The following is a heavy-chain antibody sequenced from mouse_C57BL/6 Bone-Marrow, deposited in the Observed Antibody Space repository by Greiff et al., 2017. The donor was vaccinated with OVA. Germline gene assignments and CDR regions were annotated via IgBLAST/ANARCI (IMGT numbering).Heavy chain of an antibody. D-gene: IGHD1-1*01. V-gene: IGHV1-69*01. CDR3: ARHLDGSRYFDV. CDR1: GYTFTSYW. CDR2: IDPSDSYT. Sequence: QVQLQQSGAELVKPGASVKLSCKASGYTFTSYWMHWVKQRPGQGLEWIGEIDPSDSYTNYNQKFKGKSTLTVDKSSSTAYMQLSSLTSEDSAVYYCARHLDGSRYFDVWGTGTTVTVSS. J-gene: IGHJ1*03.